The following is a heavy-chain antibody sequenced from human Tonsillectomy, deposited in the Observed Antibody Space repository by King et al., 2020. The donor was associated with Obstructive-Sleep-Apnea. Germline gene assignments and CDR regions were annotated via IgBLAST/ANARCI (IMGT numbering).Heavy chain of an antibody. D-gene: IGHD2-2*01. Sequence: QLVQSGGGVVQPGGSLRLSCAASGFTFSSFGMHWVRQAPGKGLEWVAFVHYDGHNKYHVDSVKGRFTISRDNSNNTLYLQMNSLRPEDRAVYYSAATGYCSSTSCYGLLDYWGQGTLVTVSS. CDR3: AATGYCSSTSCYGLLDY. V-gene: IGHV3-30*02. CDR1: GFTFSSFG. CDR2: VHYDGHNK. J-gene: IGHJ4*02.